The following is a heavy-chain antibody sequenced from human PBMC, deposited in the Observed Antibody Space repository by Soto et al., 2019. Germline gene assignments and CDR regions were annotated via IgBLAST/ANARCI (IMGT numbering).Heavy chain of an antibody. Sequence: PSETLSLTCAVHGGSFSGYYWSWIRQPPGKGLEWIGYIYYSGSTNYNPSLKSRVTISVDTSKNQFSLKLSSVTAADTAVYYCARRYSSAFDIWGQGTMVTVSS. J-gene: IGHJ3*02. V-gene: IGHV4-59*08. CDR1: GGSFSGYY. CDR2: IYYSGST. CDR3: ARRYSSAFDI. D-gene: IGHD1-1*01.